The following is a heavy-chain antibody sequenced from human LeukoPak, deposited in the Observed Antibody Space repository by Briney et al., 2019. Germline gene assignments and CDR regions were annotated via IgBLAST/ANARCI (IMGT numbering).Heavy chain of an antibody. V-gene: IGHV3-74*01. CDR3: VRVRYSGSHDS. J-gene: IGHJ4*02. CDR2: INSDGSST. CDR1: GFTFSSYW. Sequence: GGSLRLSCAASGFTFSSYWMHWVRQAPGKGLVWVSRINSDGSSTSYADSVKGRFTISRDNAKNTLYLQMSSLRAEDTAVYYSVRVRYSGSHDSWGQGSLVTVSS. D-gene: IGHD5-12*01.